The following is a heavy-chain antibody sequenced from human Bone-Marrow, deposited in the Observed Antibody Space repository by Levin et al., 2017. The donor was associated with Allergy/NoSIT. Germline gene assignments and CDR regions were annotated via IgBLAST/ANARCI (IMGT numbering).Heavy chain of an antibody. V-gene: IGHV4-59*08. D-gene: IGHD5-12*01. Sequence: SQTLSLTCTVSGDSITGYHWSWIRQSPGKGLEWIGYFYYSGTTNHNPSLKSRVTMSVDLSKYQFSLRLNSVTAADTAVYYCARSESGNDAGDYWGQGTLVTVSS. CDR1: GDSITGYH. J-gene: IGHJ4*02. CDR3: ARSESGNDAGDY. CDR2: FYYSGTT.